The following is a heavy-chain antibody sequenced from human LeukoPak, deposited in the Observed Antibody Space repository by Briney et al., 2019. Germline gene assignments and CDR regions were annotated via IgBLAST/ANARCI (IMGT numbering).Heavy chain of an antibody. Sequence: GGSLRLPCAASGVTFSGSAMHWVRQASGKGLEGVGRIRSKTNSYATSYAASVKGRFALSRDDSKNTAYLQMNSLKTEDTAVYYCTRYNVGFESWGQGTLVTVSS. CDR1: GVTFSGSA. V-gene: IGHV3-73*01. CDR2: IRSKTNSYAT. D-gene: IGHD1-1*01. J-gene: IGHJ4*02. CDR3: TRYNVGFES.